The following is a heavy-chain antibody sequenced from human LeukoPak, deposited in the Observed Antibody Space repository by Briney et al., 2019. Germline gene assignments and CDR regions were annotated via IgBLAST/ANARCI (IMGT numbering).Heavy chain of an antibody. CDR2: INPNSGGT. J-gene: IGHJ5*02. V-gene: IGHV1-2*02. CDR3: ARGAVLRYFDWLMDWFDP. D-gene: IGHD3-9*01. CDR1: GYTFTGYY. Sequence: ASVKVSCKASGYTFTGYYMHWVRQAPGQGLEWMGWINPNSGGTNYAQKFQGRVTMTRDTSISTAYMELSRLRSDDTAVYYCARGAVLRYFDWLMDWFDPWGQGTLVTVSS.